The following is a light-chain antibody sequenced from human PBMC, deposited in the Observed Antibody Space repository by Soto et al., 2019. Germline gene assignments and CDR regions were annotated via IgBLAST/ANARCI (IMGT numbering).Light chain of an antibody. V-gene: IGKV3-20*01. CDR2: DAS. CDR1: QTFVSTY. CDR3: QQSETYPLT. J-gene: IGKJ5*01. Sequence: EIVLTQSPGTLSLSPGHRATLSCRASQTFVSTYLAWYQQKPGQAPRLLIYDASNRATGIPDRFSGSGSGTEFTLTISSLQPGDFATYYCQQSETYPLTFGQGTRLEIK.